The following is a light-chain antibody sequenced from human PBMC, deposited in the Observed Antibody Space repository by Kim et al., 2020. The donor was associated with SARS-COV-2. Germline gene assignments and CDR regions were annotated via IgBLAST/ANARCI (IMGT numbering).Light chain of an antibody. CDR3: QQSYSFPHT. Sequence: SASVGDRVTITCRTSQSISNFLNWYQQKPWNAPKLLIYAGSSLHSGVPSRFSGSGSGTDFTLTITSLHPEDFATYYCQQSYSFPHTFGQGTKLEIK. V-gene: IGKV1-39*01. CDR2: AGS. CDR1: QSISNF. J-gene: IGKJ2*01.